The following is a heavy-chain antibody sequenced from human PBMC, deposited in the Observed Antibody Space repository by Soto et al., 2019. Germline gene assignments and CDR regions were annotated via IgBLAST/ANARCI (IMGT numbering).Heavy chain of an antibody. Sequence: GGSLRLSCAASGVTFSSYAMHWVRQAPGKGLEWVAVISYDGSNKYYADSVKGRFTISRDNSKNTLYLQMNSLRAEDTAVYYCLTFKDIVVVHPYGMDVWGQGTTVTVSS. CDR3: LTFKDIVVVHPYGMDV. D-gene: IGHD2-2*01. J-gene: IGHJ6*02. V-gene: IGHV3-30-3*01. CDR1: GVTFSSYA. CDR2: ISYDGSNK.